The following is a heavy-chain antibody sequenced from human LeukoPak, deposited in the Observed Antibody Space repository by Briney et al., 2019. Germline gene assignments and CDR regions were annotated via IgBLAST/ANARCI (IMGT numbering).Heavy chain of an antibody. CDR2: INGDGRNI. CDR1: GFTFSSYA. CDR3: ARESRRFDFWSGPDY. V-gene: IGHV3-21*01. Sequence: PGGSLRLSCAASGFTFSSYAMSWVRQAPGKGLEWVSRINGDGRNINYADSVRGRFTVSRDNAKNSLYLQMNSLRVEDTAVYYCARESRRFDFWSGPDYWGQGTLVTVSS. J-gene: IGHJ4*02. D-gene: IGHD3-3*01.